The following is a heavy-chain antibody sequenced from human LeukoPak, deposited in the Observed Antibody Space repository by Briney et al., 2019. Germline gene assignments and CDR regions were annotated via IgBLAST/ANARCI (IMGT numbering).Heavy chain of an antibody. CDR3: ARESDYGDYGAFDI. V-gene: IGHV4-59*01. CDR2: IYYSGST. J-gene: IGHJ3*02. D-gene: IGHD4-17*01. CDR1: GGSISSYY. Sequence: SETLSLTCTVSGGSISSYYWSWIRQPPGKGLEWIGYIYYSGSTNYNPSLKSRVTISVDTSKNQFPLKLSSVTAADTAVYYCARESDYGDYGAFDIWGQGTMVTVSS.